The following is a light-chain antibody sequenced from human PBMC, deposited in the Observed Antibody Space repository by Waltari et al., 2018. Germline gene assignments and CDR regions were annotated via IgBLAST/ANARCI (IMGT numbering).Light chain of an antibody. CDR3: CSFTTNTTYL. CDR1: SRDVGPYNR. V-gene: IGLV2-18*02. CDR2: EVT. J-gene: IGLJ1*01. Sequence: QSALTQPPSVSGSPGQSVTISCTGTSRDVGPYNRVSWYQQAPGTAPKLIIYEVTNRPSGVPDRCSGSKSGNTASLTISGLQAGDEADYYCCSFTTNTTYLFGTGTRVTVL.